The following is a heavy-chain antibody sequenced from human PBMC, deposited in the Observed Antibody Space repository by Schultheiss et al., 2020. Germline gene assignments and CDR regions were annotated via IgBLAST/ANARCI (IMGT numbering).Heavy chain of an antibody. CDR3: ARDQDGDYVRGNWFDP. Sequence: AAVKVSCKASGYTFTGYYMHWVRQAPGQGLEWMGRINPNSGGTNYAQKFQGWVTMTRDTSISTAYMELSRLRSDDTAVYYCARDQDGDYVRGNWFDPWGQGTLVTVSS. CDR1: GYTFTGYY. CDR2: INPNSGGT. J-gene: IGHJ5*02. D-gene: IGHD4-17*01. V-gene: IGHV1-2*04.